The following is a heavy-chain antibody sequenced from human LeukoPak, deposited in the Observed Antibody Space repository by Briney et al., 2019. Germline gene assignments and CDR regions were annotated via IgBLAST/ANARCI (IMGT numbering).Heavy chain of an antibody. CDR1: GGSFSGYY. CDR3: ARHSTSLWFGDGNYFDT. CDR2: IKQRGST. J-gene: IGHJ5*02. Sequence: ASETLSLSCAVYGGSFSGYYWRWSRQPPGKGLEWIGEIKQRGSTSYNPSRKGRVPISVDTSKNQFGVERSSVSGAGRAVVYWARHSTSLWFGDGNYFDTWGQGTLVTVSS. D-gene: IGHD3-10*01. V-gene: IGHV4-34*01.